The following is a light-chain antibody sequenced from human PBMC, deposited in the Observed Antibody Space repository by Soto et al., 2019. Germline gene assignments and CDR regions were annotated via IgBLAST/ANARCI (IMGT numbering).Light chain of an antibody. CDR3: QQYYSTPPYT. Sequence: DIVMTQSPDSLAVSLGERATINCKSSQSVLYSSNNKNYLAWYRQKPGQPPKLIIYWASIRESGVPDRNSGNGSGTDFTLTISSLQAEDVAVYYCQQYYSTPPYTFGQGTKLEIK. CDR2: WAS. J-gene: IGKJ2*01. CDR1: QSVLYSSNNKNY. V-gene: IGKV4-1*01.